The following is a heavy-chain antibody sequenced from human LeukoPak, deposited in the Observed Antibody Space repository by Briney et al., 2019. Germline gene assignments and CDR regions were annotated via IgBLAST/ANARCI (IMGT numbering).Heavy chain of an antibody. CDR2: INPSGGST. J-gene: IGHJ6*02. CDR3: ASYVWGSYRPTTSMDV. D-gene: IGHD3-16*02. Sequence: ASVKVSCKASGYTFTSYYMHWVRQAPGQWLEWMGIINPSGGSTSYAQKFQGRVTMTRDTSTSTVYMELSSLRSEDTAVYYCASYVWGSYRPTTSMDVWGQGTTVTVSS. V-gene: IGHV1-46*01. CDR1: GYTFTSYY.